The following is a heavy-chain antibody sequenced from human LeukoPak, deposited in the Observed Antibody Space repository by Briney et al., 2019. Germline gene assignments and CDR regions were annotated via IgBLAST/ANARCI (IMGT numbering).Heavy chain of an antibody. CDR2: IYSGGST. CDR3: ARVPNSSGLNY. D-gene: IGHD6-19*01. V-gene: IGHV3-53*01. CDR1: GFTVSSNY. J-gene: IGHJ4*02. Sequence: GGSLRLSCAASGFTVSSNYMSWVRQAPGKGLEWVSVIYSGGSTYYADSVKGRFTISRDKSKNTLYLQMNSLRAEDTAVYYCARVPNSSGLNYWGQGTLVTVSS.